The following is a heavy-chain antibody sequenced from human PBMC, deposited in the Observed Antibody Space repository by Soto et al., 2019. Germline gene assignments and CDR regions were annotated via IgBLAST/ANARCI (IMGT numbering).Heavy chain of an antibody. J-gene: IGHJ3*02. D-gene: IGHD6-13*01. CDR3: ARDVGIQPDSSSPDAFDI. V-gene: IGHV4-61*01. CDR1: GGSVSSGSYY. CDR2: IYYSGRT. Sequence: QVQLQESGPGLVKPSETLSLTCTVSGGSVSSGSYYWSWIRQPPGKGLEWIGYIYYSGRTNYNPSLKSRVTIPVDTSKNQFSLKLSSVNAADTAVDYCARDVGIQPDSSSPDAFDIWGQGTMVTVSS.